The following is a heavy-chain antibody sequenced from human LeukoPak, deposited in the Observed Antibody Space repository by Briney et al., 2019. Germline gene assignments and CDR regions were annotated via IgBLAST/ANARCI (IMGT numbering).Heavy chain of an antibody. CDR3: ARGGDFWSGYKYYFDY. V-gene: IGHV4-4*02. J-gene: IGHJ4*02. Sequence: SETLSLTCAVSGGSVSSSNWWSWVRQPPGKGLEWIGEIFHSGSTNYNPSLKSRVTISVDKSKNQFSLKLSSVTAADTAVYYCARGGDFWSGYKYYFDYWGQGTLVTVSS. CDR1: GGSVSSSNW. CDR2: IFHSGST. D-gene: IGHD3-3*01.